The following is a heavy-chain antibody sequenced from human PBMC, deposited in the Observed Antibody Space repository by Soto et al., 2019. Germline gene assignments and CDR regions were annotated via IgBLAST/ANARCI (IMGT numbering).Heavy chain of an antibody. V-gene: IGHV5-51*01. Sequence: PGESLKISCKGSGYSFTKYWIGWVRQMPGKGLEWMAIIYPDESDTRYSPSFQGQVTISADKSISTAYLQWSSLKASDTAMYYCVRMGFSGFGYLSYYYYGMDVWGQGTTVTVSS. CDR3: VRMGFSGFGYLSYYYYGMDV. D-gene: IGHD5-12*01. J-gene: IGHJ6*02. CDR1: GYSFTKYW. CDR2: IYPDESDT.